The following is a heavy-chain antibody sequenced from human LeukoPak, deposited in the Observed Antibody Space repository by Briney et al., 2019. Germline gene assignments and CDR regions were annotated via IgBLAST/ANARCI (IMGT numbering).Heavy chain of an antibody. Sequence: GGSLRLSCAASGFTFSSYSMNWVRQAPGKGLGWVSSISSSSSYIYYADSVKGRFTISRDNAKNSLYLQMNSLRAEDTAVYYCAREWGAGTADYWGQGTLVTVSS. CDR3: AREWGAGTADY. J-gene: IGHJ4*02. CDR2: ISSSSSYI. D-gene: IGHD1-14*01. V-gene: IGHV3-21*01. CDR1: GFTFSSYS.